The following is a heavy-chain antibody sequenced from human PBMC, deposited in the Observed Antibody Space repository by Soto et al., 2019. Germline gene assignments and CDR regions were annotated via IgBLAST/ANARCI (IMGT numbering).Heavy chain of an antibody. D-gene: IGHD3-22*01. J-gene: IGHJ4*02. Sequence: QVQLVQSGAEVKKPGSSVKVSCKASGGTFSSYAISWVRQAPGQGLEWMGGIIPIFGTANYAQKFQGRVTVTAEQSTGTGYMELSSPRSEDTAVYYCAREGYYDSSGYLLYYFDYWGQGTLVTVSS. CDR2: IIPIFGTA. CDR3: AREGYYDSSGYLLYYFDY. V-gene: IGHV1-69*01. CDR1: GGTFSSYA.